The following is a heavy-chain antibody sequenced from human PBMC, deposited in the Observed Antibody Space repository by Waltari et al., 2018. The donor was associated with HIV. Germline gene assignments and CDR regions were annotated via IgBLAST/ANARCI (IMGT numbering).Heavy chain of an antibody. V-gene: IGHV5-51*03. Sequence: EVQLVQSGAEVKKPGESLKISCKGSGYSFATYWIGWVRQMPGKGLEWMGIIYPGDSDTRYSPSVQGQVTFSADKSIRTAYLQWSSLKASDTAMYYCTKGMYANQDYFDNWGQGTLVTVSS. CDR3: TKGMYANQDYFDN. J-gene: IGHJ4*02. CDR1: GYSFATYW. CDR2: IYPGDSDT. D-gene: IGHD2-8*01.